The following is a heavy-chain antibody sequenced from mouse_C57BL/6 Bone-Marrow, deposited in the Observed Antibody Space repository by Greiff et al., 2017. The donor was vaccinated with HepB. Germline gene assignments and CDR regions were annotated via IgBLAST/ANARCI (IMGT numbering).Heavy chain of an antibody. D-gene: IGHD1-1*01. CDR3: ARRIYPYAMDY. CDR1: GFSLTSYG. J-gene: IGHJ4*01. V-gene: IGHV2-2*01. CDR2: IWSGGST. Sequence: VQLVESGPGLVQPSQSLSITCTVSGFSLTSYGVHWVRQSPGKGLEWLGVIWSGGSTYYNAAFISRLSISKDNSKSQVFFKMNSLQADDTAIYYCARRIYPYAMDYWGQGTSVTVSS.